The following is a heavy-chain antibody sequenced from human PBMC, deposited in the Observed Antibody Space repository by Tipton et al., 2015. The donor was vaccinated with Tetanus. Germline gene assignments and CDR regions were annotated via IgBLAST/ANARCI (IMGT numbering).Heavy chain of an antibody. Sequence: TLSLTCAVYGGSFSNYYLTWIRQPPGQGLEWIGEIHPSGITNYNPSLINRVTISVDTSKNQFSLRLTSVTAADTAVYFCARVLDPYKSGTFWGQGTLVTVSS. CDR1: GGSFSNYY. V-gene: IGHV4-34*01. J-gene: IGHJ4*02. D-gene: IGHD5-24*01. CDR2: IHPSGIT. CDR3: ARVLDPYKSGTF.